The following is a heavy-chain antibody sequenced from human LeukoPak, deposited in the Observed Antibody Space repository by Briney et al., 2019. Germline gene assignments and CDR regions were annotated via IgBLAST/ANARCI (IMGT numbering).Heavy chain of an antibody. CDR3: ARGYCSSTSCYSFDY. D-gene: IGHD2-2*01. CDR2: INAGNGNT. V-gene: IGHV1-3*01. CDR1: GYTFTSYA. Sequence: ASVKVSCKASGYTFTSYAMHWVRQAPGQRLEWMGWINAGNGNTKYSQKVQGRVTITRDISASTAYMELSSLRSEDTAVYYCARGYCSSTSCYSFDYWGQGTLVTVSS. J-gene: IGHJ4*02.